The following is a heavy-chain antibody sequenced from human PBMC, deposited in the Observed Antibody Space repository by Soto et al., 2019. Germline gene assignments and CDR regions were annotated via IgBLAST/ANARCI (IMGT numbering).Heavy chain of an antibody. D-gene: IGHD3-10*01. V-gene: IGHV4-39*01. J-gene: IGHJ4*02. Sequence: SETLSLTCTVSDGSISSSSYYWGWIRQPPGKGLEWIGSFYYSGSTYYNPSLKSRITISVDTSKNQFSLKLSSVTAADTAVYYCARGGRARSLSGGDFDYWGQGTVVTVSS. CDR3: ARGGRARSLSGGDFDY. CDR1: DGSISSSSYY. CDR2: FYYSGST.